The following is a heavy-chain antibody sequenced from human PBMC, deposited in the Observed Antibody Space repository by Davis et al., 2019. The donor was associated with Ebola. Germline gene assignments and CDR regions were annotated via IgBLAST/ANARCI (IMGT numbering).Heavy chain of an antibody. V-gene: IGHV1-8*01. CDR2: MNPDSGNT. J-gene: IGHJ5*02. CDR3: TRGIARRRSGSWFDP. Sequence: AASVTVSCKASGYTFTTYDINWVRQATGQGLEWMGWMNPDSGNTGYAQKFQGRVTMTRDTSITTAYMELSSLSSDDTAVYYCTRGIARRRSGSWFDPWGQGTLVTVSS. D-gene: IGHD2-15*01. CDR1: GYTFTTYD.